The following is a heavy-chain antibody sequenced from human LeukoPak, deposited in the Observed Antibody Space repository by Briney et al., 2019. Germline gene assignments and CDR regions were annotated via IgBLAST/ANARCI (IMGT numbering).Heavy chain of an antibody. Sequence: PSETLSLTCTVSGGSISSGDYYWSWIRQPPGKGLEWIGYIYYSGNTYYNPSLKSRITISIDTSKNQFSLKLSSVTAADTAVYFCARDPPAYGDYSRGYGMDVWGRGTTVTVSS. J-gene: IGHJ6*04. CDR2: IYYSGNT. V-gene: IGHV4-30-4*01. D-gene: IGHD4-17*01. CDR3: ARDPPAYGDYSRGYGMDV. CDR1: GGSISSGDYY.